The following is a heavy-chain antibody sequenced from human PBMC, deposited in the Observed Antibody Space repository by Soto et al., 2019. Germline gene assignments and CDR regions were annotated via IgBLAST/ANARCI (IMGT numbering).Heavy chain of an antibody. D-gene: IGHD2-21*02. V-gene: IGHV3-23*01. Sequence: PGGSLRLSWAAAGFTLGSYAVSWVRQAPGKGLEWVSAISGSGGSTYYADSVKGRFTISRDNSKNTLYLQMNSLRAEDTAVYYCAKVIFRVVVVPAWHAAFAIWGHRTTVPVSS. CDR3: AKVIFRVVVVPAWHAAFAI. J-gene: IGHJ3*02. CDR2: ISGSGGST. CDR1: GFTLGSYA.